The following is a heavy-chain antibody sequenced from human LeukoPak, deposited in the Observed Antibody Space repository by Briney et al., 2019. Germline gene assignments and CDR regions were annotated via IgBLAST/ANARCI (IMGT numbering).Heavy chain of an antibody. CDR1: GGSISSYY. J-gene: IGHJ5*02. CDR2: IYYSGST. V-gene: IGHV4-59*01. CDR3: ARGSLSDYYDSSGFPAET. Sequence: SETLSLTCTVSGGSISSYYWSWIRQPPGKGLEWIGYIYYSGSTNYNPCLKSRVTISVDTSKNQFSLKLSSVTAADTAVYYCARGSLSDYYDSSGFPAETWGQGTLVTVSS. D-gene: IGHD3-22*01.